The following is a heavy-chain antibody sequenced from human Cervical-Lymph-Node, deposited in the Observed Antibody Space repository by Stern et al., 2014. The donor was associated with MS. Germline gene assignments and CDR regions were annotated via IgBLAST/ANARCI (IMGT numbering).Heavy chain of an antibody. CDR1: GYAFTDFY. CDR2: VNRSIGGT. Sequence: QVQLVQSGADVKKPGASVRVSCKTSGYAFTDFYLHWVRQAPGQGLESLGWVNRSIGGTIYAQKFKARVPMPVDRSTNPPSMDWRRLQSTNTPANSCPKNGDNTPQNWSAPWGREPLITV. D-gene: IGHD7-27*01. J-gene: IGHJ5*02. CDR3: PKNGDNTPQNWSAP. V-gene: IGHV1-2*02.